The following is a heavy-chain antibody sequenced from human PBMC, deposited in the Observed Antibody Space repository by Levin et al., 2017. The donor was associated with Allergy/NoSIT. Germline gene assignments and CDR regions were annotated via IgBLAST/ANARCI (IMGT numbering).Heavy chain of an antibody. J-gene: IGHJ4*02. D-gene: IGHD6-6*01. CDR3: ARDRGLAARPYYFDY. Sequence: SETLSLTCTVSGGSISSYYWSWIRLPPGKGLEWIGYIYYSGSTNYNPSLKSRVTISVDTSKNQFSLKLSSVTAADTAVYYCARDRGLAARPYYFDYWGQGTLVTVSS. CDR2: IYYSGST. CDR1: GGSISSYY. V-gene: IGHV4-59*01.